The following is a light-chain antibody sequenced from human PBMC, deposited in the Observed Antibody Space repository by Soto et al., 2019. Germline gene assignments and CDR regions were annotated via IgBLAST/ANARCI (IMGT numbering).Light chain of an antibody. J-gene: IGKJ4*01. CDR2: DAS. Sequence: DIQMTQSPSSLSASVGDRVAITCHASQDISNYLNWYQQEPGKAPKLLICDASNLETGVPSRFSGSGSGTDFTFTISSLQPEDIATYYCQQYDNLPITFGGGTKVDIK. V-gene: IGKV1-33*01. CDR1: QDISNY. CDR3: QQYDNLPIT.